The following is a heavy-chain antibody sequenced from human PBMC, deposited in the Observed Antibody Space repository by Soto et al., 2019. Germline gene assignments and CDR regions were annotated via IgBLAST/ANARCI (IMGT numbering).Heavy chain of an antibody. CDR1: GASISSSY. CDR3: ARGYYDSRGQSNTFDI. J-gene: IGHJ3*02. D-gene: IGHD3-22*01. V-gene: IGHV4-59*01. CDR2: VYYSGST. Sequence: SETLSLTCTVSGASISSSYWSWIRQSPVKVLEWIGYVYYSGSTNYNPSLKSRVTMSVDTSKNQFSLKLSSVTAADTAVYYCARGYYDSRGQSNTFDIWGQGTMVNVSS.